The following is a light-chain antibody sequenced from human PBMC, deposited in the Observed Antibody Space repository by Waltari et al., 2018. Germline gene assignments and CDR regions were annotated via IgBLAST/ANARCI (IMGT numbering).Light chain of an antibody. V-gene: IGKV3-11*01. CDR2: DSS. CDR1: KSVSSY. Sequence: EVVLTQSPATPSLSPGERATLSCRASKSVSSYVAWYQQRPGQAPRLLVYDSSQRATGIPARFSGSGSGTDFTLTISSLEPEDFAVYYCQQRSNWGLTFGGGTKVE. CDR3: QQRSNWGLT. J-gene: IGKJ4*01.